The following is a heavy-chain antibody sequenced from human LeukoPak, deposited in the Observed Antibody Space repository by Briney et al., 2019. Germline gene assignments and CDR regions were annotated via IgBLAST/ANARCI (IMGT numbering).Heavy chain of an antibody. D-gene: IGHD3-9*01. CDR3: ARDRAHYYDILTGLFDY. Sequence: GGSLRLSCAASGFTFSSYWMSWVRQAPGKGLEWVANIKQDGSEKYYVDSVKGRFTISRDNAKDSLYLQMNSLRAEDTAVYYCARDRAHYYDILTGLFDYWGQGTLVTVSS. CDR2: IKQDGSEK. V-gene: IGHV3-7*01. CDR1: GFTFSSYW. J-gene: IGHJ4*02.